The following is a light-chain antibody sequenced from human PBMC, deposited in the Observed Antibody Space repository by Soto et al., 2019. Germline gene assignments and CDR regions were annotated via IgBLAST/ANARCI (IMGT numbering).Light chain of an antibody. CDR1: RSNIGNNA. V-gene: IGLV1-44*01. J-gene: IGLJ3*02. CDR3: ATWDDSLNARGV. Sequence: QSVLTQTPSASGTPGQTVTISCSGSRSNIGNNAVSWYQQFPGTPPKLLIYKNNQRPSGVPDRFSGSKSGTSASLAISGLQSEDEADYYCATWDDSLNARGVFGGGTKLTVL. CDR2: KNN.